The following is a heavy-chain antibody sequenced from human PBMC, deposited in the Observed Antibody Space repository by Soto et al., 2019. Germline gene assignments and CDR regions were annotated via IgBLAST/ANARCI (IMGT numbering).Heavy chain of an antibody. CDR3: ARERQWDPLPY. J-gene: IGHJ4*02. Sequence: VQLVQSGAEVKKPGASVKVSCEAYGYTFRNYGITWVRQAPGQGLEWIGWVSGYNRNTNYAQKFEDGVTMTTDTSTSIAYLELRRLRIDETAVYYCARERQWDPLPYWGPGTLLVVS. V-gene: IGHV1-18*01. CDR1: GYTFRNYG. CDR2: VSGYNRNT. D-gene: IGHD1-26*01.